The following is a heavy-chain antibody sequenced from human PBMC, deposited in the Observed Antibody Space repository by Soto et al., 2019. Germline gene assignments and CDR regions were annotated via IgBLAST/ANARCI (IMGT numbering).Heavy chain of an antibody. Sequence: QVQLVQSGAEVKKPGSSVKVACKASGGTFTSYIISWVRQAPGQGLEWMGRIIPVLGVGYYAQKLQGRVTITTDTSTTTAYTDLSGLRSDDTAVSYYAKAPNPGSATPSYYGTDVWGQGTTVTVSS. J-gene: IGHJ6*02. CDR1: GGTFTSYI. CDR3: AKAPNPGSATPSYYGTDV. D-gene: IGHD2-15*01. V-gene: IGHV1-69*02. CDR2: IIPVLGVG.